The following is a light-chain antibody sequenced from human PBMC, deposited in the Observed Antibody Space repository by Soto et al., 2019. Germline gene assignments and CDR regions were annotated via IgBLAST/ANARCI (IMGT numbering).Light chain of an antibody. Sequence: QMTQSPSSLSASVGARVTITCRASQNIRTYLNWYQQKPGKAPSLLIYAASTLQSGVPSRFNGSGSGIDFTLTISSLQPEDFANDFCQQQRSFPPPFGGGTKV. V-gene: IGKV1-39*01. J-gene: IGKJ4*01. CDR3: QQQRSFPPP. CDR2: AAS. CDR1: QNIRTY.